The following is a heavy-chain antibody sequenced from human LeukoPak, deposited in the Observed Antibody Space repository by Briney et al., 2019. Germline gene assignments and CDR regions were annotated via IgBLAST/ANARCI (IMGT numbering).Heavy chain of an antibody. CDR3: ARDHYYDSTFDY. CDR2: ISYDGSNK. Sequence: GGSLRLSCAASGFTFSSYAMHWVRQAPGKGLEWVAVISYDGSNKYYADSVKGRITISRGNAQNSLYLHMNSLRAEDTAVYYCARDHYYDSTFDYWGQGTLVTASS. D-gene: IGHD3-22*01. CDR1: GFTFSSYA. J-gene: IGHJ4*02. V-gene: IGHV3-30-3*01.